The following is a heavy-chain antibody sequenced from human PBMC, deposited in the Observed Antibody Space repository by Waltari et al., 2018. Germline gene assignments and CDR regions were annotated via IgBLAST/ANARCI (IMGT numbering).Heavy chain of an antibody. CDR2: IRPMLGST. Sequence: QVQLVQSGAEVKKPGSSVKVSCKASGGTFRSYAISWVRQAPGQGLEWMGRIRPMLGSTNDAHKFQGKVTITADESTSTAYMELRSLRSEDTAVYYCARTVTPGDYYYYYMDVWGKGTTVTVSS. V-gene: IGHV1-69*11. D-gene: IGHD4-17*01. CDR3: ARTVTPGDYYYYYMDV. CDR1: GGTFRSYA. J-gene: IGHJ6*03.